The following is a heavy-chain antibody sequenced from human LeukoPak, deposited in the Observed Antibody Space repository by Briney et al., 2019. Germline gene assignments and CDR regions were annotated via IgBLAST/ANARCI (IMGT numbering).Heavy chain of an antibody. J-gene: IGHJ4*02. CDR2: ISSSSSYI. Sequence: GGSLRLSCAASGFTFSSYSMNWVRQAPGKGLEWVSSISSSSSYIYYADSVKGRFTISRDNAKNSLYLQMNSLRAEDTAVYYCAKAKDRNYYDSSGYYYRPFDYWGQGTLVTVSS. D-gene: IGHD3-22*01. V-gene: IGHV3-21*04. CDR1: GFTFSSYS. CDR3: AKAKDRNYYDSSGYYYRPFDY.